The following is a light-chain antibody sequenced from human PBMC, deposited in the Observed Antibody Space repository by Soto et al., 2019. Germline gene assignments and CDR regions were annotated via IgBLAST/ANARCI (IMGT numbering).Light chain of an antibody. CDR1: QTINNW. J-gene: IGKJ2*01. CDR2: KTY. V-gene: IGKV1-5*03. Sequence: DIQMTQSPSTLPASVGDRVTITCRASQTINNWLAWYQQKPGKAPKLLIYKTYALQTGVPSRFSGSGSGTEFTLTISCLQPDDFATYYCQQYNSYSVYSFGQGTKVEIK. CDR3: QQYNSYSVYS.